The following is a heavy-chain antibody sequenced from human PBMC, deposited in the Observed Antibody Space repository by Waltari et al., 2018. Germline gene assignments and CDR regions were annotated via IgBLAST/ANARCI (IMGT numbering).Heavy chain of an antibody. CDR2: IRYDGSNK. J-gene: IGHJ4*02. Sequence: QVQLVASGGGVVQPGGSLLLSCAASGFTFSIYCMHWVRQAPGKGLEWVAFIRYDGSNKYYADSVKGRFTISRDNSKNTLYLQMNSLRAEDTAVYYCAKEPSGTFDYWGQGTLVTVSS. CDR1: GFTFSIYC. V-gene: IGHV3-30*02. CDR3: AKEPSGTFDY. D-gene: IGHD1-26*01.